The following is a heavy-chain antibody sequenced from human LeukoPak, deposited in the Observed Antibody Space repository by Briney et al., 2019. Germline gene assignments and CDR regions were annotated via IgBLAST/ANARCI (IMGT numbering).Heavy chain of an antibody. V-gene: IGHV3-11*04. CDR1: GFTFSDYY. CDR3: ARSTYYYDSSGYYYVGAFDI. J-gene: IGHJ3*02. D-gene: IGHD3-22*01. CDR2: ISSSGSTI. Sequence: GGSLRLSCAAPGFTFSDYYMSWIRQAPGKGLEWVSYISSSGSTIYYADSVKGRFTISRDNAKNSLYLQMNSLRAEDTAVYYCARSTYYYDSSGYYYVGAFDIWGQGTMVTVSS.